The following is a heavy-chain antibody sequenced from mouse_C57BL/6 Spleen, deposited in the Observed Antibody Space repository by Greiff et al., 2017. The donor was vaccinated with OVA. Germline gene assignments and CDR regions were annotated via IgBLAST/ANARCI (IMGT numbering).Heavy chain of an antibody. CDR2: IDPSASYT. CDR3: ASHDGYYDY. V-gene: IGHV1-59*01. CDR1: GYTFTSYW. D-gene: IGHD2-3*01. J-gene: IGHJ2*01. Sequence: QVQLQQPGAELVRPGTSVKLSCKASGYTFTSYWMHWVKQRPGQGLEWIGVIDPSASYTNYNQQFKGKAPLPVDTYSSTAYMQLSSLTSEDSAVYYCASHDGYYDYWGQGTTLTVSS.